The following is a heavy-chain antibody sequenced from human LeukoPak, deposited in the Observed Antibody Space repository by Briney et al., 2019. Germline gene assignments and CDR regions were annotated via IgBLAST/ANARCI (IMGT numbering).Heavy chain of an antibody. CDR1: GFTFSSYA. CDR2: ISYDGSNK. J-gene: IGHJ4*02. V-gene: IGHV3-30*04. CDR3: AKDRYSYAFEYSDS. D-gene: IGHD5-18*01. Sequence: GGSLRLSCAASGFTFSSYAMHWVRQAPGKGLEWVAVISYDGSNKYYADSVKGRFTISRDNSKNTLYLQMNSLRAEDTAVYYCAKDRYSYAFEYSDSWGQGTLVTVSS.